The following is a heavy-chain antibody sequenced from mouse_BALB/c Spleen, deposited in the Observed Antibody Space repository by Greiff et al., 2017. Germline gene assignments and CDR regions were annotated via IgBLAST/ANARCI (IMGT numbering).Heavy chain of an antibody. D-gene: IGHD1-1*01. CDR3: ARETTVALDY. CDR2: ISSGGSYT. V-gene: IGHV5-6*01. CDR1: GFTFSSYG. J-gene: IGHJ2*01. Sequence: EVKLMESGGDLVKPGGSLKLSCAASGFTFSSYGMSWVRQTPDKRLEWVATISSGGSYTYYPDSVKGRFTISRDNAKNTLYLQMSSLKSEDTAMYYCARETTVALDYWGQGTTLTVSS.